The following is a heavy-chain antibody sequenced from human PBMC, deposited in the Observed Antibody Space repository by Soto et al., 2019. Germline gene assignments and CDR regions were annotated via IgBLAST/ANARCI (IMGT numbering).Heavy chain of an antibody. D-gene: IGHD5-12*01. CDR2: TYRSGST. CDR3: ARKGGYDSPHGC. V-gene: IGHV4-30-4*08. Sequence: PSETLSVTCTVSGGFIISGDYHWSWIRQPPGKGLEWIGYTYRSGSTYYNPSLRGRVTISVDTSKNHFSLKLNSVTAADTAVYYCARKGGYDSPHGCWGQGTLVTVTS. CDR1: GGFIISGDYH. J-gene: IGHJ4*02.